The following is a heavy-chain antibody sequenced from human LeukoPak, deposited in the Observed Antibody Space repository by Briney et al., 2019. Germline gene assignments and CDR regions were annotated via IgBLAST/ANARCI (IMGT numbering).Heavy chain of an antibody. CDR3: ARHSGYCSGGSCFSFDC. CDR1: GGSISSSSYY. CDR2: IYYSGST. V-gene: IGHV4-39*01. J-gene: IGHJ4*02. D-gene: IGHD2-15*01. Sequence: SETLSLTCTVSGGSISSSSYYWGWIRQPPGKGLEWIGSIYYSGSTYYNPSLKSRVTISVDTSKNQFSLKLSSVTAADTAVYYCARHSGYCSGGSCFSFDCWGQGTLVTVSS.